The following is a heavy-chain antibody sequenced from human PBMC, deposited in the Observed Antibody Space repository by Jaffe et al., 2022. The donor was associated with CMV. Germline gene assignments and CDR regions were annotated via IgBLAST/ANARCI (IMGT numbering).Heavy chain of an antibody. V-gene: IGHV3-53*02. J-gene: IGHJ6*03. CDR3: ARGKSGYDSSYMDV. CDR1: GFTVSSNY. Sequence: EVQLVETGGGLIQPGGSLRLSCAASGFTVSSNYMSWVRQAPGKGLEWVSVIYSGGSTYYADSVKGRFTISRDNSKNTLYLQMNSLRAEDTAVYYCARGKSGYDSSYMDVWGKGTTVTVSS. CDR2: IYSGGST. D-gene: IGHD5-12*01.